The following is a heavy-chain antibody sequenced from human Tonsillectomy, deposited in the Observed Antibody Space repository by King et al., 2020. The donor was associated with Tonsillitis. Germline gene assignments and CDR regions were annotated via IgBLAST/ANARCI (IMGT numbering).Heavy chain of an antibody. J-gene: IGHJ3*01. CDR1: GFTFSSYA. V-gene: IGHV3-64D*06. CDR2: ISSNGGST. D-gene: IGHD4-23*01. Sequence: VQLVESGGGLVQPGGSLRLSCSASGFTFSSYAMHWVRQAPGKGREYVSAISSNGGSTYYADSVKGRFTISRDNSKNTLYLQMSSLRAEDTAVYYCVKFGGNENDAFDFWGQGTMVTVSS. CDR3: VKFGGNENDAFDF.